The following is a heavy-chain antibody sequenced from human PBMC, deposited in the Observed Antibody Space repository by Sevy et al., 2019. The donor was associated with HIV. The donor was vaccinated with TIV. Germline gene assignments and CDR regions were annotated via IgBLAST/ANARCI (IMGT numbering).Heavy chain of an antibody. CDR2: ISYTGST. CDR1: GGSINSGDYY. D-gene: IGHD4-17*01. J-gene: IGHJ4*02. Sequence: SETLSLTCTVSGGSINSGDYYWSWIRQPPGKGLEWIGYISYTGSTYYHPSLKSRVTTSVDTSKNQFSLKLSSVTAADTAVYYCARSEHGDYVGYLDYWGQGTLVTVSS. V-gene: IGHV4-30-4*01. CDR3: ARSEHGDYVGYLDY.